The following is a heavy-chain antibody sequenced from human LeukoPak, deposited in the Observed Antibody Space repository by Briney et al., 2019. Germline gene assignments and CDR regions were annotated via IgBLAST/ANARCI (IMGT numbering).Heavy chain of an antibody. CDR2: ISGSGGST. Sequence: GGSLRLSCAASGFTFSSYGMSWVRQAPGKGLEWVSAISGSGGSTYYADSVKGRFTISRDNSKNTLYLQMNSLRAEDTAVYYCAKVHYGDYGGYFDYWGQGTLVTVSS. J-gene: IGHJ4*02. CDR3: AKVHYGDYGGYFDY. CDR1: GFTFSSYG. D-gene: IGHD4-17*01. V-gene: IGHV3-23*01.